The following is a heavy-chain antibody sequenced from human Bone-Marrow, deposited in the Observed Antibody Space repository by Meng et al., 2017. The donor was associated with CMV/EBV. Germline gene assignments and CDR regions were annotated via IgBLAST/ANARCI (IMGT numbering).Heavy chain of an antibody. Sequence: GGSLRLSCAASGFTFSSYSMNWVRQAPGKGLEWVSSISSSSSYIYYADSVKGRFTISRDNAKFSLYLQMNSLRAEDTAVNYCARALRYRGYCSSTSCPNYYYYGMDVWGQGTTVTVSS. V-gene: IGHV3-21*01. CDR1: GFTFSSYS. CDR2: ISSSSSYI. D-gene: IGHD2-2*01. CDR3: ARALRYRGYCSSTSCPNYYYYGMDV. J-gene: IGHJ6*02.